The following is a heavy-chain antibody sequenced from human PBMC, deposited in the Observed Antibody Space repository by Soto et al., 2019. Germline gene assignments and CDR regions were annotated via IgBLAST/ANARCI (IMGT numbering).Heavy chain of an antibody. J-gene: IGHJ4*02. Sequence: QVQLVQSGAEVKKPGASVKVSCKASGYTFTSYXXXWVRQAPGQGLEWMGWISAYNGNTNYAQKLQGRXTMTTDTXXXXAXXXXXSLRSDDTAVYSCAVYCTNGVCYNYWGQGTLVTVSS. CDR3: AVYCTNGVCYNY. D-gene: IGHD2-8*01. CDR1: GYTFTSYX. V-gene: IGHV1-18*01. CDR2: ISAYNGNT.